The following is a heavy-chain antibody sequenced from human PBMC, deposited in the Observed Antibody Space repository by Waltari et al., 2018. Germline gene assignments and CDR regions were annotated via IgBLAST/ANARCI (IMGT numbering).Heavy chain of an antibody. CDR1: GGSISSSSYY. V-gene: IGHV4-39*07. D-gene: IGHD1-26*01. CDR3: ARDSIVGATGGFDY. CDR2: IYYSGST. J-gene: IGHJ4*02. Sequence: QLQLQESGPGLVKPSETLSLTCTVSGGSISSSSYYWGWIRQPPGKGLEWIGSIYYSGSTYHNPSLKSRVTISVDTSKNQFSLKLSSVTAADTAVYYCARDSIVGATGGFDYWGQGTLVTVSS.